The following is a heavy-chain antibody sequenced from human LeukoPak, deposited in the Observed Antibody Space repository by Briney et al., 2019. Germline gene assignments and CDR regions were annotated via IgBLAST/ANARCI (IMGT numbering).Heavy chain of an antibody. D-gene: IGHD6-6*01. CDR2: IYYSGST. J-gene: IGHJ4*02. Sequence: KPSETLSLTCTVSGGSISSSSYYWGWIRQPPGKGLEWIGSIYYSGSTYYNPSLRSRVTISVDTSKNQFSLKLSSVTAADTAVYYCAAVSYYFDYWGQGTLVTVSS. V-gene: IGHV4-39*01. CDR3: AAVSYYFDY. CDR1: GGSISSSSYY.